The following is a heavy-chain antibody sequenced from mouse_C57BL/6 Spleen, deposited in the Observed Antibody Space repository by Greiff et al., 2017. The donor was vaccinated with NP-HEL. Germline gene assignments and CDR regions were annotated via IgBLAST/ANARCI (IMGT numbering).Heavy chain of an antibody. CDR3: ASGAVVAFDY. CDR2: IDPSDSYT. V-gene: IGHV1-69*01. CDR1: GYTFTSYW. Sequence: QVQLQQPGAELVMPGASVKLSCKASGYTFTSYWMHWVKQRPGQGLEWIGEIDPSDSYTNYNQKFKGKSTLTVDKSSSTAYMQLSSLTSEDSAVYYCASGAVVAFDYWGQGTTLTVSS. D-gene: IGHD1-1*01. J-gene: IGHJ2*01.